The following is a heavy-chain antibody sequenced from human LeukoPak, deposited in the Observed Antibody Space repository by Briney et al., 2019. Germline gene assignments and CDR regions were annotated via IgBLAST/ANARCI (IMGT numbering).Heavy chain of an antibody. D-gene: IGHD3-10*01. Sequence: ASVKVSCKASGYTFTSYAMHWVRQAPGQRLEWMGWINAGNGNTKYSQKFQGRVTITRDTSASTAYMELSSLRSEDTAVYYCARSYYYGSGSYYKIFCWYWGQGTLVTVSS. V-gene: IGHV1-3*01. CDR3: ARSYYYGSGSYYKIFCWY. J-gene: IGHJ4*02. CDR2: INAGNGNT. CDR1: GYTFTSYA.